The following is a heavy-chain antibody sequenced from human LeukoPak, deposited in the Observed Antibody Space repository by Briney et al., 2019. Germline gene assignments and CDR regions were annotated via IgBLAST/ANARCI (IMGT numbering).Heavy chain of an antibody. CDR3: ARWGSHSYWYFDL. D-gene: IGHD7-27*01. CDR1: GGSIFSYY. J-gene: IGHJ2*01. Sequence: PSETLSLTCTVSGGSIFSYYWNWIRQPAGKGLEWIGHIYTSGSTSYNPSLKRRVTMSVDTSKNQFSLKLSSVTAADTAVYYCARWGSHSYWYFDLWGRGTLVTVSS. CDR2: IYTSGST. V-gene: IGHV4-4*07.